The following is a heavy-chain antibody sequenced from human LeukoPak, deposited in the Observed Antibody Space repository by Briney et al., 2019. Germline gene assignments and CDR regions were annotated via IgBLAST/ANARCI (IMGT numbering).Heavy chain of an antibody. CDR1: GFTLSDYY. CDR3: ARPRLEYCSGGSCFDAFDI. V-gene: IGHV3-11*04. Sequence: GGSLRLSCAASGFTLSDYYMNWIRQAPGKGLEWVSYISSTGSTIYYADSVKGRFTLSRDNAKNSLYLQMNSLRAEDTALYYCARPRLEYCSGGSCFDAFDIWGQGTMVTVSS. J-gene: IGHJ3*02. D-gene: IGHD2-15*01. CDR2: ISSTGSTI.